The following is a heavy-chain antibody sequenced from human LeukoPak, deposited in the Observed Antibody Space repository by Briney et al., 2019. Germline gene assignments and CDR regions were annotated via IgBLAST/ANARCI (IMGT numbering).Heavy chain of an antibody. CDR2: TSTSGGSA. CDR1: GFSFSSYA. D-gene: IGHD1-26*01. V-gene: IGHV3-23*01. Sequence: GGSLRLSCAASGFSFSSYAMTWVRQAPGKGLEWVSATSTSGGSAYYADSVKGRFTISRDNSKNTLYLQMDSLRADDTAVYYCARYSGSYYYPPAWDLWGQGTLVTVSS. J-gene: IGHJ4*02. CDR3: ARYSGSYYYPPAWDL.